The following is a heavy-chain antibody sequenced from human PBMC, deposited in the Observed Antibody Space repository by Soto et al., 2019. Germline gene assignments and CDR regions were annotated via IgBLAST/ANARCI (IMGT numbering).Heavy chain of an antibody. CDR1: GYTFTSYG. J-gene: IGHJ5*02. CDR2: ISAYNGNT. Sequence: QVQLVQSGAEVKKPGASVKVSCKASGYTFTSYGISWVRQPPGQELGWMGRISAYNGNTNYAQKLQGRVTMTTDTSTSTAYSELRSLRSDDTAVYYCARVVGALGHWFDPWGQGTLVTVSS. V-gene: IGHV1-18*01. CDR3: ARVVGALGHWFDP. D-gene: IGHD1-26*01.